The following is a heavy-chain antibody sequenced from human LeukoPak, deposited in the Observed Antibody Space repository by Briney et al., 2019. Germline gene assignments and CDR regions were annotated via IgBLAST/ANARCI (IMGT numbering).Heavy chain of an antibody. J-gene: IGHJ4*02. D-gene: IGHD3-10*01. Sequence: PGGSLRLSCAASGFSFSRYSMNWVRQAPGKGLEWVSAISGSSSYIYYADSVKGRFTISRDNAKNSVDLQMNSLRAEDTAVYYCASVPGETKKRAIDYWGQGTLVTVSS. V-gene: IGHV3-21*01. CDR2: ISGSSSYI. CDR1: GFSFSRYS. CDR3: ASVPGETKKRAIDY.